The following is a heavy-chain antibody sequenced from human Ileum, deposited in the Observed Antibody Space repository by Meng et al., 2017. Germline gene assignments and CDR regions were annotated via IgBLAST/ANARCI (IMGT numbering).Heavy chain of an antibody. D-gene: IGHD2-21*01. Sequence: ASVKVSCKASGYSFIAYFMQWMRQAPGQGLEWMGRINPRTGDTKYAQKFQGRVTMTTDTSTSTAYMELSGLTYDDAAVYYCAAGDYSAFFTDYWGKGTQVTVSS. CDR3: AAGDYSAFFTDY. J-gene: IGHJ4*02. CDR1: GYSFIAYF. V-gene: IGHV1-2*06. CDR2: INPRTGDT.